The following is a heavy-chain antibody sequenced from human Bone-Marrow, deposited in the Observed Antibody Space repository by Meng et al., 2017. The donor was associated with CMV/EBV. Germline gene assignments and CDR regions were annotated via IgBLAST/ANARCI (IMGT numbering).Heavy chain of an antibody. D-gene: IGHD3-10*01. J-gene: IGHJ5*02. V-gene: IGHV2-5*01. Sequence: SGPTLVKPTQTLTLTCPFSGFSLSTSGVGVGWIRQPPGKALEWLALIYWNDDKRYSPSLKSRLTITKDTSKNQVVLTMTNMDPVDTATYYCAHSLITMVRGVINLRFDPWGQGTLVTVSS. CDR1: GFSLSTSGVG. CDR3: AHSLITMVRGVINLRFDP. CDR2: IYWNDDK.